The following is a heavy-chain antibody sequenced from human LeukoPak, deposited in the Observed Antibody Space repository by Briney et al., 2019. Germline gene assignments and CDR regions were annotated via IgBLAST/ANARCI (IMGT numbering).Heavy chain of an antibody. CDR3: ARDADLGATIIGAFDI. D-gene: IGHD5-24*01. CDR1: GFTFSRYW. CDR2: INQDRSEK. Sequence: GGSLRLSCAASGFTFSRYWMSWVRQAPGRGLEWVANINQDRSEKYYVDSVKGRFTISRDNAKNSLYLQMNSLRAEETAVYYCARDADLGATIIGAFDIWGQGTMVTVSS. V-gene: IGHV3-7*01. J-gene: IGHJ3*02.